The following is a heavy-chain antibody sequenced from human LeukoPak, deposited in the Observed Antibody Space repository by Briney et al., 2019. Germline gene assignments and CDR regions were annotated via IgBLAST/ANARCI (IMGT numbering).Heavy chain of an antibody. CDR2: IYHSGST. CDR3: ARKGYSSSWYWDY. CDR1: GGSISSSNW. J-gene: IGHJ4*02. D-gene: IGHD6-13*01. Sequence: SGTLSLTCAVSGGSISSSNWWSWVRQPPGKGLEWIGEIYHSGSTNYNPSLKSRVTISVDKSKNQFSLKLSSVTAADTAVYYCARKGYSSSWYWDYWGQGTLVTVSS. V-gene: IGHV4-4*02.